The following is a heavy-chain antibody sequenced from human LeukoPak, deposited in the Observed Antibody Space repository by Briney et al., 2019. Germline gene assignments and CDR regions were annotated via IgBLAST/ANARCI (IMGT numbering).Heavy chain of an antibody. Sequence: GASVKVSCKVSGYTLTELSMHWVRQAPGKGLEWMGGFDPEDGETIYAQKFQGRVTMTEDTSTDTAYMELSSLRSEDTAVYYCARIPPPTILKGIWGGYEPLYYFDYWGQGTLVTVSS. V-gene: IGHV1-24*01. D-gene: IGHD3-16*01. J-gene: IGHJ4*02. CDR3: ARIPPPTILKGIWGGYEPLYYFDY. CDR1: GYTLTELS. CDR2: FDPEDGET.